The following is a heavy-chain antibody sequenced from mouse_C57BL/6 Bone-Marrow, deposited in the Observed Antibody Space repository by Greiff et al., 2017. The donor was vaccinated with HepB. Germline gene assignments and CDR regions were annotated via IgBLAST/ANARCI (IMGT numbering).Heavy chain of an antibody. J-gene: IGHJ1*03. CDR1: GYTFTDYE. Sequence: QVQLQQSGAELVRPGASVTLSCKASGYTFTDYEMHWVKQTPVHGLEWIGAIDPETGGTAYNQKFKGKAILTADKSSSTAYMELRSLTSEDSAVYYCTRWDYYGSSYPYFDVWGTGTTVTVSS. D-gene: IGHD1-1*01. CDR3: TRWDYYGSSYPYFDV. CDR2: IDPETGGT. V-gene: IGHV1-15*01.